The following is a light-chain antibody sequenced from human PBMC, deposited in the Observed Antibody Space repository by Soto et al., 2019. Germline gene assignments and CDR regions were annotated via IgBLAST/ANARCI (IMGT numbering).Light chain of an antibody. J-gene: IGLJ1*01. CDR3: QSADSSGTYYV. CDR2: KVS. CDR1: ALPKQY. Sequence: SYALTQPPSVSVSPGQTARITCSGDALPKQYAYWYQQKPGQAAVLVIYKVSERPSGIPERFSGSSSGTTVTLTISGVQAEDEADYYCQSADSSGTYYVFGTGTRSPS. V-gene: IGLV3-25*02.